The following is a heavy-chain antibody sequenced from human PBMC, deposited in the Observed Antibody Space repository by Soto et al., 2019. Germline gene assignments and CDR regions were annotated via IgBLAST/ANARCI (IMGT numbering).Heavy chain of an antibody. CDR1: GFPFTTYA. CDR2: SSGSDGSA. J-gene: IGHJ4*02. CDR3: AKDCCGSGPYYLPFDY. V-gene: IGHV3-23*01. Sequence: PGGSLRLSCEASGFPFTTYAMSWVRQAPGKGLEWVSSSSGSDGSAYYADSVKGRFTISRDSSMNTLYLQMNSLRVEDTAVYYCAKDCCGSGPYYLPFDYWGQGTQVTVSS. D-gene: IGHD3-10*01.